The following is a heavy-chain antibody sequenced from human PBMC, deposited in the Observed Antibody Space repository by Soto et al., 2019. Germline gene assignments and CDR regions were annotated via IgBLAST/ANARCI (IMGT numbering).Heavy chain of an antibody. Sequence: GSSVKVSCKASGYSFTQYAIHWVRQAPGRSLDWLGWINPANGNTKYSEKFQGRVTITRDTSTTTAYMELRSLRAEDTAVYYCAKENRTDGDPDYYDSSGYYFDAFDIWGQGTMVTVSS. D-gene: IGHD3-22*01. J-gene: IGHJ3*02. CDR3: AKENRTDGDPDYYDSSGYYFDAFDI. V-gene: IGHV1-3*01. CDR1: GYSFTQYA. CDR2: INPANGNT.